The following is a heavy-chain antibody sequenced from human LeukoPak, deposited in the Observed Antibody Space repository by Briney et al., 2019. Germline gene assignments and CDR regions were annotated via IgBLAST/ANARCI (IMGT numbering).Heavy chain of an antibody. D-gene: IGHD3-10*01. V-gene: IGHV4-4*07. CDR3: ASDFGY. CDR1: GGSISTDY. Sequence: SETLSLTCTVSGGSISTDYWTWIRQPAGKGLEWIGLIYTSGSTNYNPSLKSRVTMSLDTSKNQFSLKLASVTAADTAVYYCASDFGYWGQGTLVTVSS. CDR2: IYTSGST. J-gene: IGHJ4*02.